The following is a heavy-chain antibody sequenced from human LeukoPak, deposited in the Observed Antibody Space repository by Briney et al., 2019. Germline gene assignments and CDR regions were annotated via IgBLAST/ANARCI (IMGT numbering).Heavy chain of an antibody. CDR1: GGTFSSYA. V-gene: IGHV1-69*05. J-gene: IGHJ6*02. D-gene: IGHD3-22*01. CDR2: IIPIFGTA. CDR3: ARDYYDSSGYLSRGHYGMDV. Sequence: GASVKVSCKASGGTFSSYAISWVRQAPGQGLEWMGGIIPIFGTANYAQKFQGRVTITRDTSASTAYMELSSLRSEDTAVYYCARDYYDSSGYLSRGHYGMDVWGQGTTVTVSS.